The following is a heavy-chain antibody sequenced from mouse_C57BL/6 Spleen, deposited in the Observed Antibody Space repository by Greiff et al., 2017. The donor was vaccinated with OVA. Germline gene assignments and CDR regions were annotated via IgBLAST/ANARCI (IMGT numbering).Heavy chain of an antibody. J-gene: IGHJ2*01. CDR1: GYSITSGYY. CDR2: ISYDGSN. Sequence: EVKLLESGPGLVKPSQSLSLTCSVTGYSITSGYYWNWIRQFPGNKLEWMGYISYDGSNNYNPSLKNRISITRDTSKNQFFLKLNSVTTEDTATYYCARFRDYDGLDYWGQGTTLTVSS. CDR3: ARFRDYDGLDY. D-gene: IGHD2-4*01. V-gene: IGHV3-6*01.